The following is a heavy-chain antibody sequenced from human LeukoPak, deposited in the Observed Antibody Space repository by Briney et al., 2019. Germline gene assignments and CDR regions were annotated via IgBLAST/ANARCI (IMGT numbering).Heavy chain of an antibody. CDR2: TKPDGTAE. CDR1: GFTFRNYW. Sequence: GGSLRLSCAASGFTFRNYWMGWVRQAPGKGLEWVANTKPDGTAEYYADSVRGRFTTSRDNANNFLYLQMNSLRGEDTAVYYCARDGGLHTNFDYWGQGTLVSVSS. D-gene: IGHD2-15*01. J-gene: IGHJ4*02. CDR3: ARDGGLHTNFDY. V-gene: IGHV3-7*01.